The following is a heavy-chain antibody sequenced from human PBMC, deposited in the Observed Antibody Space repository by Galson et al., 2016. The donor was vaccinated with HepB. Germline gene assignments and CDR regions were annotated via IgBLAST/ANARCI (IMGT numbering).Heavy chain of an antibody. CDR2: IIPIFGTT. J-gene: IGHJ6*02. V-gene: IGHV1-69*13. CDR1: GDTFSSYA. D-gene: IGHD6-13*01. CDR3: ARDPGVAAAGHYNGLDV. Sequence: VKVSCKASGDTFSSYAISWVRQAPGQGLEWMGGIIPIFGTTNYAQKFQGRVTITADESTSTAYMESSSLRSEDTAVYYCARDPGVAAAGHYNGLDVWGQGTTVAVSS.